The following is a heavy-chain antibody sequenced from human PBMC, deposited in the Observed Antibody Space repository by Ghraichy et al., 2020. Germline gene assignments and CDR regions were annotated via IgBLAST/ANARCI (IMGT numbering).Heavy chain of an antibody. J-gene: IGHJ4*02. Sequence: SETLSLTCAVYGGSFSGYYWSWIRQPPGKGLEWIGEIHHSGSTNYNPSLKSRVTISVDTSKNQFSLKLTSVTAADTAVYYCARGRSRIYDFWSGYYPYWGQGTLVTVSS. CDR2: IHHSGST. V-gene: IGHV4-34*01. D-gene: IGHD3-3*01. CDR3: ARGRSRIYDFWSGYYPY. CDR1: GGSFSGYY.